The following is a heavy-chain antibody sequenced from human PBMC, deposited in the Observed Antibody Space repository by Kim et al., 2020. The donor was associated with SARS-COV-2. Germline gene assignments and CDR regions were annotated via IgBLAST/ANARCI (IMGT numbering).Heavy chain of an antibody. CDR2: INHSGST. J-gene: IGHJ5*02. CDR1: GGSFSGYY. V-gene: IGHV4-34*01. D-gene: IGHD6-13*01. CDR3: ARVGRGYSSSWYVHPSFKREASYNWFDP. Sequence: SETLSLTCAVYGGSFSGYYWSWIRQPPGKGLEWIGEINHSGSTNYNPSLKSRVTISVDTSKNQFSLKLSSVTAADTAVYYCARVGRGYSSSWYVHPSFKREASYNWFDPWGQGTLVTVSS.